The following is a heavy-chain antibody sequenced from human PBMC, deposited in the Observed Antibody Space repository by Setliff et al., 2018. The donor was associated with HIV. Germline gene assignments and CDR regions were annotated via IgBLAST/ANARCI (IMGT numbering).Heavy chain of an antibody. D-gene: IGHD3-22*01. CDR2: ISSSSSYT. V-gene: IGHV3-11*03. CDR1: GFTFSDYY. Sequence: GGSLRLSCAASGFTFSDYYMSWIRQAPGKGLEWVSYISSSSSYTNYADSVKGRFTISRDNAKNSLYLQMNSLRAEDTAVYYCASASYYYDSSGWVDYWGQGTLVTVSS. J-gene: IGHJ4*02. CDR3: ASASYYYDSSGWVDY.